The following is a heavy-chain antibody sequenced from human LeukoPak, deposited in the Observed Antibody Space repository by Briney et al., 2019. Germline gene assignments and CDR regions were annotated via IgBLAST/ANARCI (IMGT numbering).Heavy chain of an antibody. CDR1: GYTFTSYT. V-gene: IGHV1-3*01. CDR3: ARWFYGSGSYWPIFDY. Sequence: ASVNVSCKASGYTFTSYTMHWVRQAPGQRLEWMGWINAGNGNTKYSQKFQGRVTITRDTSASTAYMELSSLRSEDTAVYYCARWFYGSGSYWPIFDYWGQGTLVTVSS. D-gene: IGHD3-10*01. J-gene: IGHJ4*02. CDR2: INAGNGNT.